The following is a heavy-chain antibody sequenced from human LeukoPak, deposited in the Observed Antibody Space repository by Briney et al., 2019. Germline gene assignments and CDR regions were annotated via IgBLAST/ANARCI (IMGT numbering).Heavy chain of an antibody. CDR1: GLTFRTYA. J-gene: IGHJ4*02. Sequence: PGGSLRLSCAASGLTFRTYAMTWVRQTPGKGLEWVSSISGSGGTTHYADSVKGRFTLSRDNSKNTMYLEMNSLRGEDTAVYYCAKGNPGGDYFDYWGQGTLVTASS. V-gene: IGHV3-23*01. CDR3: AKGNPGGDYFDY. CDR2: ISGSGGTT. D-gene: IGHD4-23*01.